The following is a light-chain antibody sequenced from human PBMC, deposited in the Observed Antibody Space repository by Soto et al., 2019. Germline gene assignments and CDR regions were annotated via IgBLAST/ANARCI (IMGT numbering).Light chain of an antibody. Sequence: EIVMTQSPATLPVSPGERATLSCRASQRVSNNLAWYQQRPGRSPRLLIYATSTRATGIPARFSGSGSGTEFTLTISSLQSEDFAVYYCQQYDNWPPPFGQGTRLEIK. CDR3: QQYDNWPPP. CDR1: QRVSNN. V-gene: IGKV3-15*01. CDR2: ATS. J-gene: IGKJ5*01.